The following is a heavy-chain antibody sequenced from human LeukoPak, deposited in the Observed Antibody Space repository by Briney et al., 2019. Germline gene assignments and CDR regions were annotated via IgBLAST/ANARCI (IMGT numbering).Heavy chain of an antibody. J-gene: IGHJ6*04. CDR2: IIPIFGTA. CDR3: ALRYFDWLSRSRVYYYYGMDV. Sequence: VASVKVSCKASGGTFSSYAISWVRQAPGQGLEWMGGIIPIFGTANYAQKFQGRVTITADESTSTAYMELSSLRSEDTAVYYCALRYFDWLSRSRVYYYYGMDVWGKGTTVTVSS. CDR1: GGTFSSYA. D-gene: IGHD3-9*01. V-gene: IGHV1-69*01.